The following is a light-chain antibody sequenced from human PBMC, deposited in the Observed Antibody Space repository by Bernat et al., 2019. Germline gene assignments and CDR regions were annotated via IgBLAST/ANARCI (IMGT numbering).Light chain of an antibody. Sequence: QSVLTQPPSVSAAPGQKVTISCSGSDSNIRSNYVSWYQQLPGTAPKLLIYDNNKRPSGIPDRFSGAKSGTSATLGITGLQTGDEAGYYCGTWDSGLSGVVFGGGTTLTVL. CDR3: GTWDSGLSGVV. V-gene: IGLV1-51*01. CDR1: DSNIRSNY. CDR2: DNN. J-gene: IGLJ3*02.